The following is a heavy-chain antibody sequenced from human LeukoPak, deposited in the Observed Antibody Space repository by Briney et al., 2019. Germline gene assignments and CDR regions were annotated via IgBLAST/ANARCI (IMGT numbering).Heavy chain of an antibody. J-gene: IGHJ5*02. Sequence: SETLSLTXAVSGYSISSGYYWGWVRQPPGKGLEWIGSIYHSGSTYYNPSLKSRVTISVDTSKNQFSLKLSSVTAADTAVYYCATLIGWATPSNWFDPWGQGTLVTVSS. CDR1: GYSISSGYY. CDR3: ATLIGWATPSNWFDP. CDR2: IYHSGST. V-gene: IGHV4-38-2*01. D-gene: IGHD5-12*01.